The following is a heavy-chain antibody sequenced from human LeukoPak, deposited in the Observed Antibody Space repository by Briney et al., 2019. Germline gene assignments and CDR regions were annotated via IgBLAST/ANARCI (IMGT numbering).Heavy chain of an antibody. Sequence: GGSLRLSCAASGFTVSSNYMSWVRQAPGKGLEWVSVIYSGGSTYYADSVKGWFTISRDNSKNTLYLQMNSLRAEDTAVYYCAKSPYSSGWFEIDYWGQGTLVTVSS. D-gene: IGHD6-19*01. CDR1: GFTVSSNY. V-gene: IGHV3-53*01. J-gene: IGHJ4*02. CDR2: IYSGGST. CDR3: AKSPYSSGWFEIDY.